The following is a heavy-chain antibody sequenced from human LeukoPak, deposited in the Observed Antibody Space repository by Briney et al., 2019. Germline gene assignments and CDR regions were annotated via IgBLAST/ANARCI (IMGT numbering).Heavy chain of an antibody. CDR3: AKVSFLWFGELLKDYYGMDV. J-gene: IGHJ6*02. Sequence: GGSLRLSCAASGFTFSSYAMSWVRQAPGRGLEWVSAISGSGGSTYYADSVKGRFTISRDNSKNTLYLQMNSLRAEDTAVYYCAKVSFLWFGELLKDYYGMDVWGQGTTVTVSS. CDR1: GFTFSSYA. D-gene: IGHD3-10*01. V-gene: IGHV3-23*01. CDR2: ISGSGGST.